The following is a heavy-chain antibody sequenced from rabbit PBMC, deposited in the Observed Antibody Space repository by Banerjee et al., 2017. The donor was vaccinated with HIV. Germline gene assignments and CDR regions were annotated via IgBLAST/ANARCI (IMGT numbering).Heavy chain of an antibody. V-gene: IGHV1S45*01. CDR2: INTSTGNT. CDR1: GFSFSNKYV. Sequence: QEQLEESGGDLVKPEGSLTLTCTASGFSFSNKYVMCWVRRAPGKGLEWIACINTSTGNTVYASWAKGRFTISKTSSTTVTLQMTSLTAADTATYFCARRSDASGDFRLWGQGTLVTVS. CDR3: ARRSDASGDFRL. J-gene: IGHJ3*01. D-gene: IGHD1-1*01.